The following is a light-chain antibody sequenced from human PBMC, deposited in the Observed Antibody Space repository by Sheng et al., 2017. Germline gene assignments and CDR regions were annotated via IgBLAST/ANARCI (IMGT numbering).Light chain of an antibody. V-gene: IGKV1-33*01. Sequence: DIQMTQSPSSLSVSVGDRVTITCQASQDISNFLSWYQQKPGKAPKLLISDASTLETGVPSRFSGSGSGTDFTFTISSLQPEDIATYYCQQYDNLPPFTFGQGTKLEIK. CDR3: QQYDNLPPFT. CDR2: DAS. CDR1: QDISNF. J-gene: IGKJ2*01.